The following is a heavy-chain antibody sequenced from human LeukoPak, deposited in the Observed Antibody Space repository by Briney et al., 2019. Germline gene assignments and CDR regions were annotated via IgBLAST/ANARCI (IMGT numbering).Heavy chain of an antibody. D-gene: IGHD6-19*01. CDR1: GITFSSYA. Sequence: GGSLRLSCAASGITFSSYAMSWVRQAPGKGLEWVSSISGSGGNTHYADSVKGRFTISRDNSKNTLYPQMNSLRAEDTSLYYRAKTPGYSSGWYRHYFDYWGQGTLVTVSS. V-gene: IGHV3-23*01. CDR2: ISGSGGNT. CDR3: AKTPGYSSGWYRHYFDY. J-gene: IGHJ4*02.